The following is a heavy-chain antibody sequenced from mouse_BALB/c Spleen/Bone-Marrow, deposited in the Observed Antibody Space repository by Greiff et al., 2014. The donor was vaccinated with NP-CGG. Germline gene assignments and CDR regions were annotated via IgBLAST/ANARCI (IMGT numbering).Heavy chain of an antibody. J-gene: IGHJ2*01. CDR2: ILPGSGSS. CDR3: TRWGWSFDY. V-gene: IGHV1-9*01. Sequence: VQLQQSGAELMKPGASVKISCKATGYTFSSYWIEWVKQRPGHGLEWIGEILPGSGSSNYNEKFKGKATITADTSSNTAYMQLSSLTSEDSVVYYCTRWGWSFDYWGQGTTLTVSS. CDR1: GYTFSSYW. D-gene: IGHD2-3*01.